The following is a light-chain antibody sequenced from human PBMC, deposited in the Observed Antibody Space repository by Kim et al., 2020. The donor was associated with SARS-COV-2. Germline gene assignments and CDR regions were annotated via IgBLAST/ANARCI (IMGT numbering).Light chain of an antibody. J-gene: IGLJ3*02. CDR3: QAWDSSTAV. CDR1: KLGDKY. V-gene: IGLV3-1*01. CDR2: QHT. Sequence: SYELTQPPSVSVSPGQTASITCSGAKLGDKYAYWYQQKPGQSPVLVIYQHTKRPSGISQRFSGSSSGNTATLTISPAQTVDEADYYCQAWDSSTAVFGGGTQLTFL.